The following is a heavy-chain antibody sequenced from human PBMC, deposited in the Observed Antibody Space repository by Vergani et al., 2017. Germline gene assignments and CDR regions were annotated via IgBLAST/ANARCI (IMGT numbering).Heavy chain of an antibody. V-gene: IGHV3-9*01. CDR3: ACSGSYYPVDAFDI. D-gene: IGHD1-26*01. CDR1: GFTFGDFA. J-gene: IGHJ3*02. Sequence: EVQLVESGGGLVQPGRSLRLSCAASGFTFGDFAMHWVRQVPGRGLDWVSGISWNSGNIAYADSVKGRFTISRDNAKNTLYLQMNSLRAEDTAVYYCACSGSYYPVDAFDIWGQGTMVTVSS. CDR2: ISWNSGNI.